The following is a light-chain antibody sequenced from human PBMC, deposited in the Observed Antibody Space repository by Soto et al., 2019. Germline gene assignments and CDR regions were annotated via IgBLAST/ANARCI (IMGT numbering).Light chain of an antibody. V-gene: IGLV2-18*02. CDR3: TSYTSSSTYV. Sequence: QSVLTQPPSVSGSPGQSVAISCTGTSSVVGGSNGVSWYQQPPGTAPKLIIYDVSNRPSGVPDRFSGSKSGNTASLIISGLQAEDEGDYYCTSYTSSSTYVFGTGTKVTVL. CDR1: SSVVGGSNG. J-gene: IGLJ1*01. CDR2: DVS.